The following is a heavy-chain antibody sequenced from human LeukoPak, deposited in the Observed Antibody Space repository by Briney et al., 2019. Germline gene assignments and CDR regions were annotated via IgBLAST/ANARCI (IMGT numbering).Heavy chain of an antibody. Sequence: GGSLRLSCAASGFTFSSYAMSWVRQAPGKGLEWVSSISGSGGSTYYADSVKGRFTTSRDNSKNTLYLQVNSLRAEDTAVYYCAKSSTYSGSLIDYWGQGTLVSVSS. J-gene: IGHJ4*02. CDR1: GFTFSSYA. D-gene: IGHD1-26*01. CDR3: AKSSTYSGSLIDY. V-gene: IGHV3-23*01. CDR2: ISGSGGST.